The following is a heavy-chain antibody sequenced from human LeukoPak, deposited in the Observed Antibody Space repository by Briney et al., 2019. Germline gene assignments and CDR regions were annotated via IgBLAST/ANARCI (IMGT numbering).Heavy chain of an antibody. CDR1: GYTFTGYY. CDR2: INPNSGGT. CDR3: ARRSDYYYDSSGVGTYYFDY. V-gene: IGHV1-2*02. D-gene: IGHD3-22*01. J-gene: IGHJ4*02. Sequence: ASVKASCKASGYTFTGYYMHWVRQAPGQGLEWMGWINPNSGGTNYAQKFQGRVTMTRDTSISTAYMELSRLRSDDTAVYYCARRSDYYYDSSGVGTYYFDYWGQGTLVTVSS.